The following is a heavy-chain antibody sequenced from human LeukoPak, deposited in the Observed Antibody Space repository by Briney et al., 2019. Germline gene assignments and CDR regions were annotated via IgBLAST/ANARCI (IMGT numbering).Heavy chain of an antibody. V-gene: IGHV3-66*02. D-gene: IGHD7-27*01. CDR1: GFTVSSNY. CDR3: ARLTGEFGYYFDY. Sequence: PGGSLRLSCAASGFTVSSNYMSWVRQAPGKGLEWVSVIYNGGSTYYADSVKGRFTISRDNSKNTLYLQMSSLRAEDTAVYYCARLTGEFGYYFDYWGQGTLVTVSS. J-gene: IGHJ4*02. CDR2: IYNGGST.